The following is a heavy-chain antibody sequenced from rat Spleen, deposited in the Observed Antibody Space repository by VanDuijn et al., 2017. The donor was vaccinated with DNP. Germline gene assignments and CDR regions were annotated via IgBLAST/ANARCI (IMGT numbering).Heavy chain of an antibody. Sequence: EVQLGESGGGLVQPGRSLQLSCVASEFTFSKSDVAWVRQAPTGGLEWVASISPSGANIYYRDSVRGRFTIFRDIPKSTLYLQMDSLRSEDTATYYCASRAPGDYFYGGYFDYWGQGVMVTVSS. J-gene: IGHJ2*01. V-gene: IGHV5-25*01. CDR3: ASRAPGDYFYGGYFDY. D-gene: IGHD1-6*01. CDR2: ISPSGANI. CDR1: EFTFSKSD.